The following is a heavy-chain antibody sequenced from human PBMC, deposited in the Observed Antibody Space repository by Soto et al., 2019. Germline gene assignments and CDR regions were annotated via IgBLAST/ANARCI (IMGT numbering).Heavy chain of an antibody. J-gene: IGHJ4*02. D-gene: IGHD3-10*01. CDR2: ISSTGSSM. V-gene: IGHV3-21*01. Sequence: GGSLRLSCTASGFTFSIYSMTWVRQAPGKGLEWVSSISSTGSSMYYVDSVKGRFTISRDNAKNSLFLQMNSLRVEDTAVYYCTRGYGSGSSQTAVCYWGQGTVVTVSS. CDR3: TRGYGSGSSQTAVCY. CDR1: GFTFSIYS.